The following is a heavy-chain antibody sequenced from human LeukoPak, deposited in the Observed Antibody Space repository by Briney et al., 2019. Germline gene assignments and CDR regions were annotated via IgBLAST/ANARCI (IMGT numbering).Heavy chain of an antibody. CDR3: VKDQFFGVVPTQGMDV. J-gene: IGHJ6*02. CDR1: GFTFSSYA. Sequence: PGGSLRLSCSASGFTFSSYAMHWVRQAPGKGLEYVSAISSNGGSTYYADSVKGRFTISRDNSKNTLYLQMSSLRAEDTAVYYCVKDQFFGVVPTQGMDVWGQGTTVTVSS. CDR2: ISSNGGST. D-gene: IGHD3-3*01. V-gene: IGHV3-64D*09.